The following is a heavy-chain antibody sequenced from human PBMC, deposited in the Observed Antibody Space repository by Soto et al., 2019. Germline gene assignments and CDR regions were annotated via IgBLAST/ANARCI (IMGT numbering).Heavy chain of an antibody. CDR1: GFTFSSYW. J-gene: IGHJ4*02. CDR2: IKQDGSEK. CDR3: ARDPGRDGYNVYYFDY. D-gene: IGHD5-12*01. V-gene: IGHV3-7*05. Sequence: GGSLRLSCAASGFTFSSYWMSWVRQAPGKGLEWVANIKQDGSEKYYVDSVKCRFTISRDNAKNSLYLQMNSLRAEETAVYYCARDPGRDGYNVYYFDYWGQGTLVTVSS.